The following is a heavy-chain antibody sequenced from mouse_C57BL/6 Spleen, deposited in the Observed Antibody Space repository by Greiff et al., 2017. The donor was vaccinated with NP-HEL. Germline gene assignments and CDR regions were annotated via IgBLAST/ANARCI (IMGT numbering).Heavy chain of an antibody. CDR1: GYTFTSYW. CDR2: IDPSDSYT. CDR3: ARRELEKDWFAY. V-gene: IGHV1-59*01. Sequence: QVQLQQPGAELVRPGTSVTLSCKASGYTFTSYWMHWVKQRPGQGLEWIGVIDPSDSYTNYNQKFKGKATLTVDTSSSTAYMQLSSLTSEDSAVYYCARRELEKDWFAYWGQGTLVTVSA. J-gene: IGHJ3*01.